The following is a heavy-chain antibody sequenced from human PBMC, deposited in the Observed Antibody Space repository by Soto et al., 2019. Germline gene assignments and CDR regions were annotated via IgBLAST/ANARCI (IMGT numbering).Heavy chain of an antibody. CDR2: INAGNGNT. D-gene: IGHD3-9*01. CDR1: GYTFTSYA. CDR3: ARGQGYYDILTGYYNPRYYYYMDV. V-gene: IGHV1-3*01. Sequence: ASVKVSCKAPGYTFTSYAMHWVRQAPGQRLEWMGWINAGNGNTKYSQKFQGRVTITRDTSASTAYMELSSLRSEDTAVYYCARGQGYYDILTGYYNPRYYYYMDVWGKGTTVTVSS. J-gene: IGHJ6*03.